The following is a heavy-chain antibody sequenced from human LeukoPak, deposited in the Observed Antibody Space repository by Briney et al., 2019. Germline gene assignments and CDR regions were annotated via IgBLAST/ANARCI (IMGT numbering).Heavy chain of an antibody. J-gene: IGHJ6*03. D-gene: IGHD5-18*01. CDR2: IYYSGST. CDR1: GGSISSYY. CDR3: ARTTEGGYIYNYFYYYYMDV. V-gene: IGHV4-59*01. Sequence: SETLSLTCTVSGGSISSYYWSWIRQPPGKGPEWIGYIYYSGSTNYNPSLKSRVTISVDTSKNQFSLKLSSVTAADTAVYYCARTTEGGYIYNYFYYYYMDVWGKGTTVTISS.